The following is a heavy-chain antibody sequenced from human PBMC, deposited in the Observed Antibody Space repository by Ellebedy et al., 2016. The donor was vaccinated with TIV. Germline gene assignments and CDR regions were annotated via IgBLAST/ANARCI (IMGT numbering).Heavy chain of an antibody. CDR3: ARDVDTRPGNSRFDP. CDR2: ISSGSGSI. CDR1: GFTFSGFA. D-gene: IGHD3-10*01. Sequence: GESLKISCAGSGFTFSGFAMNWVRQAPGKGLEWVSSISSGSGSIYYADSVKGRFTISRDNAKNSLYLQMNSLRAEDTALYYCARDVDTRPGNSRFDPWGQGTLVTVSS. J-gene: IGHJ5*02. V-gene: IGHV3-21*04.